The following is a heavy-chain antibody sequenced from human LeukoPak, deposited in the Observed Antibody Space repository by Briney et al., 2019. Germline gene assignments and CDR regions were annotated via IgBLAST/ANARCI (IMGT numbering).Heavy chain of an antibody. Sequence: SETLSLTCTVSGGSISSYYWSWTRQPPGKGLEWIGYISYSGSTNYNPSLKSRVTISVDTSKNQFSLKLSSVTAADTAVYYCARYVWGSYPTFEDYWGQGTLATVSS. CDR2: ISYSGST. J-gene: IGHJ4*02. CDR1: GGSISSYY. CDR3: ARYVWGSYPTFEDY. D-gene: IGHD3-16*02. V-gene: IGHV4-59*01.